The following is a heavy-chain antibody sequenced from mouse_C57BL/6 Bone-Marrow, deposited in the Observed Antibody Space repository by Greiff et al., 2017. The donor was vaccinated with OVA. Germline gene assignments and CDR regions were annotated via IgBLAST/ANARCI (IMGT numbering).Heavy chain of an antibody. CDR2: ISSGGSTI. CDR1: GFTFSDYG. Sequence: EVKVVESGGGLVKPGGSLKLSCAASGFTFSDYGMHWVRQAPEKGLEWVAYISSGGSTIYYADTVKGRFTISRDNAKNTLFLQMTSLRSEDTAMYYCARGRLGRGYFDYWGQGTTLTVSS. D-gene: IGHD4-1*01. CDR3: ARGRLGRGYFDY. V-gene: IGHV5-17*01. J-gene: IGHJ2*01.